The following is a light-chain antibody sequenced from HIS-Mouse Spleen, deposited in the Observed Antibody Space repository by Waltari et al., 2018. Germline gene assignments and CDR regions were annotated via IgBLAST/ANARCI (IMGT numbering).Light chain of an antibody. J-gene: IGLJ2*01. CDR1: ALPKKY. Sequence: SYELTQPPSVSVSPGQTARITCSGDALPKKYAYWYQQKSGQAPVLVIYEDRKRPSGIPGRLSGASSGTMATLTISGAQVEDEADYYCYSTDSSGNHRVFGGGTKLTVL. CDR2: EDR. V-gene: IGLV3-10*01. CDR3: YSTDSSGNHRV.